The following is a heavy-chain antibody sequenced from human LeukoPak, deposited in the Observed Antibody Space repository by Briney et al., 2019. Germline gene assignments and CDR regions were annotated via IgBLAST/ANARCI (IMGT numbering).Heavy chain of an antibody. J-gene: IGHJ4*02. CDR3: ARARDGYNSDFDY. V-gene: IGHV3-48*03. CDR2: ISSGGSAI. D-gene: IGHD5-24*01. CDR1: GFIFSSYE. Sequence: GGSLRLSCAASGFIFSSYEMNWVRQAPGKGLGWVSYISSGGSAIYYADSVKGRFTISRDNAKNSLYLQMNSVRAEDTAVYYCARARDGYNSDFDYWGQGTLVTVSS.